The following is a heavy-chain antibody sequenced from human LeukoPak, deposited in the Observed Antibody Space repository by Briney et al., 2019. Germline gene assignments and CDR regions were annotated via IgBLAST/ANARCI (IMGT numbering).Heavy chain of an antibody. CDR1: GFTFSSYA. V-gene: IGHV3-23*01. Sequence: GGSLRLSCAASGFTFSSYAMSWVRRAPGQGLEWVSAISGSGGSTYYADSVKGRFTISRDNSKNTLYLQMNSLRAEDTAVYYCAKEGAAAGLFDYWGQGTLVTVSS. J-gene: IGHJ4*02. D-gene: IGHD6-13*01. CDR3: AKEGAAAGLFDY. CDR2: ISGSGGST.